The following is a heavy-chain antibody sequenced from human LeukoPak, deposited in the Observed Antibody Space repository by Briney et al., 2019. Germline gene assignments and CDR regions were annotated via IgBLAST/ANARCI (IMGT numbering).Heavy chain of an antibody. V-gene: IGHV3-48*03. Sequence: GGSLRLSCAASGFTFSSYEMNWVRQAPGKGLEWVSYISSSGSTIYYADSVKGRFTISRDNAKNSLYLQMSSLRAEDTAVYYCARDLGGYDAAGVDDYWGQGTLVTVSS. CDR1: GFTFSSYE. D-gene: IGHD5-12*01. J-gene: IGHJ4*02. CDR2: ISSSGSTI. CDR3: ARDLGGYDAAGVDDY.